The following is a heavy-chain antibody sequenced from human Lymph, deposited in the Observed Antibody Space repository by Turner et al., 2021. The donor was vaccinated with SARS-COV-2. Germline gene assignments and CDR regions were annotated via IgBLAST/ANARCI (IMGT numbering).Heavy chain of an antibody. V-gene: IGHV3-21*01. CDR2: ISSSSSYI. D-gene: IGHD4-17*01. CDR1: GFTFSTYS. CDR3: ARDIPTTADYFDY. Sequence: EVQLVESGGGPLTPGGSLRLSCAASGFTFSTYSMNWVRQAPGKGLDWISSISSSSSYIYYADSVKGRFTISRDDAKNSLYLQMNSLRAEDTAVYFCARDIPTTADYFDYWGQGTLVTVSS. J-gene: IGHJ4*02.